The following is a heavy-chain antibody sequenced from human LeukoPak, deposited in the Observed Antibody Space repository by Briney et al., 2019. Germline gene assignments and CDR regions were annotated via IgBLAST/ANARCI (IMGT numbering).Heavy chain of an antibody. J-gene: IGHJ5*02. CDR2: ISGSSSYI. CDR3: VRIPNSANFPNWFDP. Sequence: GGSLRLSCAASGFTFSTYTMNWVRQTPGKGLEWVAFISGSSSYIYYADSVKGRFPISRDNAKNSLYLQMNSLRADDTAVYYCVRIPNSANFPNWFDPWGQGTLVTVSS. V-gene: IGHV3-21*01. D-gene: IGHD4/OR15-4a*01. CDR1: GFTFSTYT.